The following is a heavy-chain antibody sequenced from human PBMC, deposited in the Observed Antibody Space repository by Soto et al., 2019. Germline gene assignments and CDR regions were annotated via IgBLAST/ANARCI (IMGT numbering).Heavy chain of an antibody. CDR3: ARAPVLYHFDN. D-gene: IGHD2-8*01. V-gene: IGHV4-59*01. Sequence: SETLSLTCIVSGGSMSNYYWSWVRQSPGKGPEWIGYIYNSETTDYNPSLKSRVTISVDTSKNQFSLKVTSATAADTAFYYCARAPVLYHFDNWGQGTLVTVSS. CDR1: GGSMSNYY. CDR2: IYNSETT. J-gene: IGHJ4*02.